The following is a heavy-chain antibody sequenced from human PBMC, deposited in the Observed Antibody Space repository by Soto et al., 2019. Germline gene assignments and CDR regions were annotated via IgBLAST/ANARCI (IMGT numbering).Heavy chain of an antibody. CDR3: ARWGTTGGRDG. CDR2: TSYDGSNK. J-gene: IGHJ4*02. V-gene: IGHV3-30*19. D-gene: IGHD3-16*01. CDR1: GFTFRSYV. Sequence: QVHLVESGGGVVQPGASLRLSCVGSGFTFRSYVIHWVRQAPGKGLEWVALTSYDGSNKYYDDSVKGRFTISRDNSRNTVDLHRDSLRLEDTALYYSARWGTTGGRDGWGQGTRVSVSS.